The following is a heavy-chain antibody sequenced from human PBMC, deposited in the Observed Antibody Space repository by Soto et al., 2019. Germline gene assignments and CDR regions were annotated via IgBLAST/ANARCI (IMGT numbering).Heavy chain of an antibody. CDR3: ARVIAAAGTYYYYYGMDV. D-gene: IGHD6-13*01. CDR1: GYTFTSYG. CDR2: ISAYNGNT. J-gene: IGHJ6*02. V-gene: IGHV1-18*04. Sequence: QVQLVQSGAEVKKPGASVKVSCKASGYTFTSYGISWVRQAPGQGLEWMGWISAYNGNTNYAQKFQGRVTITADESTSTAYMELSSLRSEDTAVYYCARVIAAAGTYYYYYGMDVWGQGTTVTVSS.